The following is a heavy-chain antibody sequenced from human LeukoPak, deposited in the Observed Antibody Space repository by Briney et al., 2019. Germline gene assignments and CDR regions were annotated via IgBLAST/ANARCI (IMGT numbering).Heavy chain of an antibody. J-gene: IGHJ5*02. V-gene: IGHV1-24*01. D-gene: IGHD1-26*01. Sequence: ASVKVSCKVSGYTLTELSMHWVRQAPGKGLEWMGGFDPEDGETIYAQKFQGRVTMTEDTSTDTAYMELSSLRSEDTAVYYCARAGYSGRSWMRYWFDPWGQGTLVTVSS. CDR1: GYTLTELS. CDR3: ARAGYSGRSWMRYWFDP. CDR2: FDPEDGET.